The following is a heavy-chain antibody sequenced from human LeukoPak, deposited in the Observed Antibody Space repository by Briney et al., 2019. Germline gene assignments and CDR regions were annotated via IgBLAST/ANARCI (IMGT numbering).Heavy chain of an antibody. V-gene: IGHV3-30*18. CDR1: GFTFSSYG. D-gene: IGHD6-19*01. J-gene: IGHJ4*02. Sequence: GGSLRLSCAASGFTFSSYGMHWVRQAPGKGLEWVAVISYDGSNKYYADSVKGRFTISRDNSKNTLYLQMNSLRAEDTAVYYCAKEKQWLVQGGYFDYWGQGTLVTVSS. CDR3: AKEKQWLVQGGYFDY. CDR2: ISYDGSNK.